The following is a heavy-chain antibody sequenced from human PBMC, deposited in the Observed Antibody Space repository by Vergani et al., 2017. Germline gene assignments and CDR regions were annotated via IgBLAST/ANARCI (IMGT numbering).Heavy chain of an antibody. CDR1: GGSISSGSYY. J-gene: IGHJ6*03. D-gene: IGHD3-3*01. CDR3: ARVRSDFWSGYNYYYYYMDV. CDR2: IYTSGST. Sequence: QVQLQESGPGLVKPSQTLSLTCTVSGGSISSGSYYWSWIRQPAGKGLEWIGRIYTSGSTNYNPSLKSRVTISVDTSKNQFSLKLSSVTAADTAVYYCARVRSDFWSGYNYYYYYMDVWGKGTTVTVSS. V-gene: IGHV4-61*02.